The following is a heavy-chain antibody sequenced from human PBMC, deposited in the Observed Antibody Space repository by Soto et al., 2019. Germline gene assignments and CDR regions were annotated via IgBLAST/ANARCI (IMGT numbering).Heavy chain of an antibody. CDR2: IYHSGST. D-gene: IGHD6-13*01. Sequence: QVQLQESGPGLVKPSGTLSLTCAVSGGSISSSNWWSWVRQPPGKGLEWIGEIYHSGSTNYNPSLKSRVTXXVXKXXVQFCLKLSSVTAADTAVYYCASVDAAGTGWYFDLWGRGTLVTVSS. V-gene: IGHV4-4*02. CDR3: ASVDAAGTGWYFDL. CDR1: GGSISSSNW. J-gene: IGHJ2*01.